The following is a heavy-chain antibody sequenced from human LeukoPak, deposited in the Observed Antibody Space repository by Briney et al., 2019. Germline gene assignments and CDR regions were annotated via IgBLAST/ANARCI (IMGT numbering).Heavy chain of an antibody. CDR1: GGTFSSYA. CDR2: IIPIFGTA. J-gene: IGHJ4*02. Sequence: SVKVSCKASGGTFSSYAISWVRQAPGQGLEWMGGIIPIFGTANYAQKFQGRVTITTDESTSTAYMDLSSLRSEDTAVYYGARSPEYSSSSSFDYWGQGTLVTASS. CDR3: ARSPEYSSSSSFDY. V-gene: IGHV1-69*05. D-gene: IGHD6-6*01.